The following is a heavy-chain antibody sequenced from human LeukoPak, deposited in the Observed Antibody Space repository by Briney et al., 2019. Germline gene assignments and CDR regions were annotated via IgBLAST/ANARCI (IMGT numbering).Heavy chain of an antibody. V-gene: IGHV3-7*01. CDR1: GFTFSSYW. CDR3: ARVDYYDSSGEGDY. D-gene: IGHD3-22*01. J-gene: IGHJ4*02. CDR2: IKQDGSEK. Sequence: PGGSLRLSCAASGFTFSSYWMSWARQAPGKGLEWVVNIKQDGSEKYYVDSVKGRFTISRDNAKNSLYLQMNSLRAEDTAVYYCARVDYYDSSGEGDYWGQGTLVTVSS.